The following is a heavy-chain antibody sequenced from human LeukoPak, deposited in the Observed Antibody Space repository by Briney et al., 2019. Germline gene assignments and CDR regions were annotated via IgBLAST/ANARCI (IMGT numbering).Heavy chain of an antibody. D-gene: IGHD2-21*01. Sequence: GGSLRLSCAASGFTFSSYAMSWVRQASGKGLEWVGRIRSKANSYATTYAASVKGRFTISRDDSKNTAFLQMNSLKTEDTALYYCSGDYLGLEGGWGQGTLVTVSS. CDR1: GFTFSSYA. CDR2: IRSKANSYAT. V-gene: IGHV3-73*01. CDR3: SGDYLGLEGG. J-gene: IGHJ4*02.